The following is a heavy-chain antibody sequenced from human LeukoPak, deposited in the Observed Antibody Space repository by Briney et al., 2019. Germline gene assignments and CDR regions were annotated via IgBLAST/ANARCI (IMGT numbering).Heavy chain of an antibody. V-gene: IGHV4-61*01. CDR3: ATGRAYSSVDY. D-gene: IGHD6-19*01. CDR2: IYYTGST. Sequence: SETLSLTCTVSGGSISSSSYYWSWIRQPPGKGLEWIGCIYYTGSTNYNPSLKSRVTISVDTSKNQFSLKLSSVTAADTAVYYCATGRAYSSVDYWGQGTLVTVSS. CDR1: GGSISSSSYY. J-gene: IGHJ4*02.